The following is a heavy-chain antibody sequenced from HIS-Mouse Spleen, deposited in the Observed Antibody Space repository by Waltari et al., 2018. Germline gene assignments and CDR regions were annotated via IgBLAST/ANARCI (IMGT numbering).Heavy chain of an antibody. D-gene: IGHD1-26*01. Sequence: EVQLVESGGGLVQPGGSLRLSCAASGFTFSSYSMNWVRQAPGKGLVVVSDISISSSTIYYADSVKGRFTISRDNAKNSLYLQMNSLRAEDTAVYYCARGASGSYYLVSVSDYWGQGTLVTVSS. CDR2: ISISSSTI. CDR1: GFTFSSYS. J-gene: IGHJ4*02. CDR3: ARGASGSYYLVSVSDY. V-gene: IGHV3-48*01.